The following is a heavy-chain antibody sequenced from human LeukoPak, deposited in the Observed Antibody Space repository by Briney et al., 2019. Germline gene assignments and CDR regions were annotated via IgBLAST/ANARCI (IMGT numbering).Heavy chain of an antibody. Sequence: SETLSLTCTVYGGSISNYYWSWIRQPAGKGLEWIGRIYASGSTNYNPSLKSRVTMSVDTSKSQFSLKLTSVTAADTAVYYCARGGSSWQSFDFWGQGTLVTVSS. CDR1: GGSISNYY. CDR2: IYASGST. CDR3: ARGGSSWQSFDF. V-gene: IGHV4-4*07. D-gene: IGHD6-13*01. J-gene: IGHJ4*02.